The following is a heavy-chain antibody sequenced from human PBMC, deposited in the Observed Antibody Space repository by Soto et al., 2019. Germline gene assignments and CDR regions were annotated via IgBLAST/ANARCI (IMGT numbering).Heavy chain of an antibody. CDR3: ARGESYDTAGLGRGX. V-gene: IGHV1-18*04. CDR2: ISVHDGNT. D-gene: IGHD3-3*01. J-gene: IGHJ5*02. Sequence: ASVKVSCKASGYNFRDHGISWVRQAPGKGLEWMGWISVHDGNTNYAPKFQGRVTMTTDTSTSTAYMELRSLKSDDTAVYYCARGESYDTAGLGRGXWGQGTLVTVSX. CDR1: GYNFRDHG.